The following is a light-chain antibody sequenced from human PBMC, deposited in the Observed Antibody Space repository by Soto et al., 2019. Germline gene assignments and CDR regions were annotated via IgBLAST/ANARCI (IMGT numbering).Light chain of an antibody. CDR3: GIGDDNLRV. Sequence: QSVLTQPTSASGTPGQRVIISCSGSSSNIETHFVYWYQQLPGTAPKLRIYANDQRPSGVPDRLSGSKSGTSASLAISELRSEDEADYYCGIGDDNLRVFGGGTKLTVL. CDR2: AND. CDR1: SSNIETHF. V-gene: IGLV1-47*01. J-gene: IGLJ2*01.